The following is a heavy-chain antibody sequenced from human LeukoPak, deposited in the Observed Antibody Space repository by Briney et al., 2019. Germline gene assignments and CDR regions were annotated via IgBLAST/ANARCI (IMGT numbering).Heavy chain of an antibody. CDR1: GFTFSNYA. D-gene: IGHD3-10*01. V-gene: IGHV3-23*01. Sequence: GGSLRLSCGASGFTFSNYAMNWVRQAPGKGLEWVSSISATGGRIAYADSVKGRFTISRDNSKNTLYLQMNSLRAEDTAVYYCAKDGLWFGESPRAKRGQGTLVTVSS. J-gene: IGHJ4*02. CDR2: ISATGGRI. CDR3: AKDGLWFGESPRAK.